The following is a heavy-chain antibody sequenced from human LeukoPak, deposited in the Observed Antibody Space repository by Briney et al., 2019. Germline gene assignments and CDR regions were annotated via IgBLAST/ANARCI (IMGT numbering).Heavy chain of an antibody. CDR1: GGSISSYY. CDR3: ARGGTVRNGMDV. V-gene: IGHV4-59*01. CDR2: IYYSGST. Sequence: PSEALSLTCTVSGGSISSYYWSWIRQPPGKGLEWIGYIYYSGSTNYNPSLKSRVTISVDTSRNQFSLKLSSVTAADTAVYYCARGGTVRNGMDVWGQGTTVTVSS. J-gene: IGHJ6*02. D-gene: IGHD1-26*01.